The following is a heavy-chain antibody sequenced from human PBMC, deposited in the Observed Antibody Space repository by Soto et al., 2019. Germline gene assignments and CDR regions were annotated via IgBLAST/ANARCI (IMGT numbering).Heavy chain of an antibody. D-gene: IGHD1-26*01. J-gene: IGHJ6*02. V-gene: IGHV4-30-2*01. CDR2: IYHSGST. CDR3: GGSSQYSYYYYGMDV. CDR1: VRAISSGGYS. Sequence: SSTLSLTCAVSVRAISSGGYSGIWIRQPEGKGLEWIGYIYHSGSTYYNPSLKSRVTTSVDRSKHQFSLKLSSVTAADTAVYYCGGSSQYSYYYYGMDVWGQGTTVTVSS.